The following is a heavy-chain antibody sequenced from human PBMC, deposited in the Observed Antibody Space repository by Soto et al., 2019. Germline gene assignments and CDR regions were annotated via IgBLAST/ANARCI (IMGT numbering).Heavy chain of an antibody. J-gene: IGHJ4*02. Sequence: EVQLVESGGGLVQPGGSLRLSCASSVFTFSIYWMHWVRQAKGKGLEWVSRINGDGSSTSNADPVKGRFTISRDNAKNRLYLEMNSLGAEDTAVYYCARESMWAPDYWGQGPLVAVSS. V-gene: IGHV3-74*01. CDR2: INGDGSST. CDR3: ARESMWAPDY. D-gene: IGHD1-26*01. CDR1: VFTFSIYW.